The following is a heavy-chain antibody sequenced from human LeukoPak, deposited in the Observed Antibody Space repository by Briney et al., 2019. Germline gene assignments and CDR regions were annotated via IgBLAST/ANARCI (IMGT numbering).Heavy chain of an antibody. J-gene: IGHJ6*02. CDR3: AKVPYSDYGSGRPPFMDV. D-gene: IGHD3-10*01. CDR2: IDYSGGST. Sequence: GGSLTLSCLASGFTFSNYAMSWVRQAPGKGLEWVSTIDYSGGSTYYENSVKGRFTISRDNSKNTLYMQMNSLRAEDTAIYYCAKVPYSDYGSGRPPFMDVWGQGTTVAVS. V-gene: IGHV3-23*01. CDR1: GFTFSNYA.